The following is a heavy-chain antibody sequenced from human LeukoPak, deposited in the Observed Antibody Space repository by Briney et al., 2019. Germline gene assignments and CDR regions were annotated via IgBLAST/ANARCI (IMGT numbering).Heavy chain of an antibody. D-gene: IGHD7-27*01. CDR1: GDSINSSDYY. Sequence: SETLSLTCTVSGDSINSSDYYWAWIRQPPGEGLEWIGTIYYSGSTYYKSSLKSRLTISVDSSKNQFSLKMISVTAADTGVYYCARHGNWDPFDYWRQGALVTVSS. CDR2: IYYSGST. CDR3: ARHGNWDPFDY. J-gene: IGHJ4*02. V-gene: IGHV4-39*01.